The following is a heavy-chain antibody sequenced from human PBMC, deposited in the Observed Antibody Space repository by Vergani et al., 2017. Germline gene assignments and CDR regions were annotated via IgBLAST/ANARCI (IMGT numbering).Heavy chain of an antibody. CDR2: VSGSSATP. Sequence: EVQMVESGGGLVKPGGSLRLSCVASGFTFSHYSMNWVRQAPGKGLEWVSSVSGSSATPYYADSVKGQFIISRDNSKNTLFLHMNSLRPEDTAVYYCAKVGRSEVAGTFGAFDIWGQGTMVTVSS. CDR3: AKVGRSEVAGTFGAFDI. D-gene: IGHD6-19*01. CDR1: GFTFSHYS. V-gene: IGHV3-23*04. J-gene: IGHJ3*02.